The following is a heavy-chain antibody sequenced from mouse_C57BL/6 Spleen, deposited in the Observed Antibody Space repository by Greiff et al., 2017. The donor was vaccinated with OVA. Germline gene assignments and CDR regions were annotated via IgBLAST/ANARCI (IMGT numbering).Heavy chain of an antibody. J-gene: IGHJ1*03. CDR1: GFTFTDYY. D-gene: IGHD2-3*01. CDR3: ARYIEDGYSWDFDV. V-gene: IGHV7-3*01. Sequence: EVQLMESGGGLVQPGGSLSLSCAASGFTFTDYYMNWVRQPPGKGLEWFGFIRNKANGYTTEYSASVKGRFTISRDNSQSILYLQMSALRAEESAADCCARYIEDGYSWDFDVWGTGTTVTVSS. CDR2: IRNKANGYTT.